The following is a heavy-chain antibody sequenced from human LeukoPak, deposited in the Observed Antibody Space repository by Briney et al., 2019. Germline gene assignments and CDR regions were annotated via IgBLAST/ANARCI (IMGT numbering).Heavy chain of an antibody. Sequence: GGSLRLSCAASGFTFEAYGLSWVRQAPGKGLEWVSGINWNDGSTDYADSVKGRVTTSRDKAKNSLYLQMNSLRAEDTALYYCARVPETTQLFDYWGQGTLVTVSS. J-gene: IGHJ4*02. CDR2: INWNDGST. CDR1: GFTFEAYG. CDR3: ARVPETTQLFDY. V-gene: IGHV3-20*04. D-gene: IGHD1-14*01.